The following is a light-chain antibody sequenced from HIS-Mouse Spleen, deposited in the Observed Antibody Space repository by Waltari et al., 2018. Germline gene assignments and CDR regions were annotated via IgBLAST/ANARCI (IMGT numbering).Light chain of an antibody. Sequence: QSALTQPASVSGSPGPAITIPCTGPRRHVGCYYYVSLYQQHPGKAPKLMIYDFSNRPSVVSNRFSGSKSGNTASLTISGLQAEDEADYYCSSYTSSSFNVVFGGGTKLTVL. CDR1: RRHVGCYYY. CDR2: DFS. J-gene: IGLJ2*01. CDR3: SSYTSSSFNVV. V-gene: IGLV2-14*03.